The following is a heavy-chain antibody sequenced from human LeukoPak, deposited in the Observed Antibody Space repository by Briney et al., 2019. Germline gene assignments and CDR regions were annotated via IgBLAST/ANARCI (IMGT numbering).Heavy chain of an antibody. Sequence: GGSLRLSCAASGFTFSSYSMNWVRQAPGKGLEWVSSISSSSSYIYYADSVKGRFTISRDNAKNSLYLQMNSLRAGDTAVYYCARDNSVAFGLGRRPLLDAFDIWGQGTMVTVSS. J-gene: IGHJ3*02. CDR1: GFTFSSYS. D-gene: IGHD3/OR15-3a*01. CDR2: ISSSSSYI. V-gene: IGHV3-21*01. CDR3: ARDNSVAFGLGRRPLLDAFDI.